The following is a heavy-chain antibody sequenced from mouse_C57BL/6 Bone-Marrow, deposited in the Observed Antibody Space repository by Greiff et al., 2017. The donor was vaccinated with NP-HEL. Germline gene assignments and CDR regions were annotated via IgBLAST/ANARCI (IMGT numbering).Heavy chain of an antibody. CDR1: GYTFTSYW. CDR3: AVFITTVVAPSWYAMDY. CDR2: IDPSDSET. J-gene: IGHJ4*01. V-gene: IGHV1-52*01. D-gene: IGHD1-1*01. Sequence: QVQLKQPGAELVRPGSSVKLSCKASGYTFTSYWMHWVKQRPIQGLEWIGNIDPSDSETHYNQKFKDKATLTVDKSSSTAYMQLSSLTSEDSAVYYCAVFITTVVAPSWYAMDYWGQGTSVTVSS.